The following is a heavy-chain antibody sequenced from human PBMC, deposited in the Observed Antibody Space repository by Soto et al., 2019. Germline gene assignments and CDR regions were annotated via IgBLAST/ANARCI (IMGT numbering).Heavy chain of an antibody. CDR3: ARDRVDTAMIHYYYYGMDV. CDR2: INPNSGGT. CDR1: GYTFTGYY. Sequence: QVQLVQSGAEVKKPGASVKVSCKASGYTFTGYYMHWVRQAPGQGLEWMGWINPNSGGTNYAQKFKGWVTMTRDTSISTAYMELSRLRSDDTAVYYCARDRVDTAMIHYYYYGMDVWGQGTTVTVSS. J-gene: IGHJ6*02. D-gene: IGHD5-18*01. V-gene: IGHV1-2*04.